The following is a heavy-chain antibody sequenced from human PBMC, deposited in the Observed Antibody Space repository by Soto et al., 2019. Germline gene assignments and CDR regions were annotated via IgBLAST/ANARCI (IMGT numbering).Heavy chain of an antibody. J-gene: IGHJ5*02. CDR2: ILPIFGTA. D-gene: IGHD3-10*01. CDR1: GGTCSSYA. CDR3: ARDRRKYGSGSYSQYNWFDP. V-gene: IGHV1-69*12. Sequence: QVQLVQCGAEVKKPGSSVKGACKASGGTCSSYAISWVRQAPGQGLEWMGGILPIFGTANYSQKFQGRVTLTADESTSTAYMELSSLRSEDTAVYYCARDRRKYGSGSYSQYNWFDPWGQGTLVTVSS.